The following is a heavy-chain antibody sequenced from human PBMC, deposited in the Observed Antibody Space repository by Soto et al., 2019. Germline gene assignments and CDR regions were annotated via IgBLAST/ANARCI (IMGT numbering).Heavy chain of an antibody. Sequence: EVQLLESGGGLAQPGGSLRLSCAASAFTFSSYAMSWVRQAPGKGLEWVSAVSGSGDSTYYAVSVKGRFTISRHNSKNTLYLQMSSLRAEDTAVYYCAKGRASDCPGCTQDYWGQGTLVTVSS. V-gene: IGHV3-23*01. CDR2: VSGSGDST. D-gene: IGHD2-21*02. CDR3: AKGRASDCPGCTQDY. CDR1: AFTFSSYA. J-gene: IGHJ4*02.